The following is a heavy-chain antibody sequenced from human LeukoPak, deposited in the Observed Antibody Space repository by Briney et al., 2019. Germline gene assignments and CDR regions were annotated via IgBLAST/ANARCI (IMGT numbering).Heavy chain of an antibody. J-gene: IGHJ4*02. CDR3: AAYDSSGYAFHY. CDR1: GGSIGSYY. D-gene: IGHD3-22*01. CDR2: MFYSGST. Sequence: SETLSLTCTVSGGSIGSYYWSWIRQPPGKGLEWIGYMFYSGSTNYNPSLKSRVTISVDTSKNQFSLRLTSVTAADTAVYYCAAYDSSGYAFHYWGQGTLVTVSS. V-gene: IGHV4-59*01.